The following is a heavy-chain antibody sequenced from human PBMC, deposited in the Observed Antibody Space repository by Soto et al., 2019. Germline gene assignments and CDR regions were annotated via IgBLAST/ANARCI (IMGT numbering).Heavy chain of an antibody. V-gene: IGHV3-30*18. CDR2: ISYDGSNK. CDR3: AKEGSRYSSSWYPHY. D-gene: IGHD6-13*01. Sequence: GGSLRLSCAASGFTFSSYGMHWVRQAPGKGLEWVAVISYDGSNKYYADSVKGRFTISRDNSKNTLYLQMNSLRAEDTAVYYSAKEGSRYSSSWYPHYWGQGSLVTVSS. CDR1: GFTFSSYG. J-gene: IGHJ4*02.